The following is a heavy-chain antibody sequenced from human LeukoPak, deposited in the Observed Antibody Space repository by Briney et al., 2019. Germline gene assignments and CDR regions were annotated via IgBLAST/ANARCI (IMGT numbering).Heavy chain of an antibody. CDR1: GFTFSSYA. J-gene: IGHJ4*02. V-gene: IGHV3-30*04. Sequence: AGGSLRLSCAASGFTFSSYAMHWVRQAPGKGLEWVAVISYDGSNKYYADSVKGRFTISRDNSKNTLYLQMNSLRAEDTAVYYCAKDRWLGYFDYWGQGTLVTVSS. CDR3: AKDRWLGYFDY. CDR2: ISYDGSNK. D-gene: IGHD6-19*01.